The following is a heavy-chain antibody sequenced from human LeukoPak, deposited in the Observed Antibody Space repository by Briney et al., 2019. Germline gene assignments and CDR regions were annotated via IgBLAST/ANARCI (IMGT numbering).Heavy chain of an antibody. CDR3: AREAAWGNWYFDL. Sequence: PGRSLRLSCAASGFTFSSYGMHWVRQAPGKGLEWVAVISYDGSNKYYADSVKGRFTISRDNSKNTLYLEMNSLRYDDTALYYCAREAAWGNWYFDLWGRGTLVTVSS. V-gene: IGHV3-30*03. J-gene: IGHJ2*01. D-gene: IGHD3-16*01. CDR2: ISYDGSNK. CDR1: GFTFSSYG.